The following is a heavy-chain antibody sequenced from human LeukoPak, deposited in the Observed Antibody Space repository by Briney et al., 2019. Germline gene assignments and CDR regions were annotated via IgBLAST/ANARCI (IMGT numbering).Heavy chain of an antibody. J-gene: IGHJ4*02. CDR2: FIPIFGTT. CDR1: GCTFTSYA. CDR3: ARGPSIGATINYFDY. Sequence: GASVKASCKASGCTFTSYAISWVRQAPGQGLEWMGGFIPIFGTTNYARKFWVRVTFTAYKSTRTAYMELSSLRSEDTAVYYCARGPSIGATINYFDYWGQGTMVTVCS. D-gene: IGHD5-12*01. V-gene: IGHV1-69*06.